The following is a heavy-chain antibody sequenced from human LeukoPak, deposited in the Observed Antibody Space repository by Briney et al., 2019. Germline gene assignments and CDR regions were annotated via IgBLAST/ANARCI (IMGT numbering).Heavy chain of an antibody. CDR2: IYPGDSDT. J-gene: IGHJ4*02. V-gene: IGHV5-51*01. Sequence: LGESLNISCKGSGYSFTSYWIGWVRQMPGKGLEWMGIIYPGDSDTRYSPSFQGQVTISADQTISTAYLQWSSLKASDTAMYSGARLLLWFGELSGFDYWGQGTLVTVSS. CDR3: ARLLLWFGELSGFDY. D-gene: IGHD3-10*01. CDR1: GYSFTSYW.